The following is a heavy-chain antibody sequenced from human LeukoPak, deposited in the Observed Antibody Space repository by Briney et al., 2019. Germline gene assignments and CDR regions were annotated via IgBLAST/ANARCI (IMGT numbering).Heavy chain of an antibody. D-gene: IGHD5-24*01. V-gene: IGHV3-49*03. J-gene: IGHJ6*03. CDR1: GFTFGDYA. CDR2: IRSKAYGGTT. CDR3: TRDRNGYNSDYYYYMDV. Sequence: GGSLRLSCTASGFTFGDYAMSWFRQAPGKGLEWVGFIRSKAYGGTTEYAATVKGRFTISRDDSKSIAYLQMNSLKTEDTAVYYCTRDRNGYNSDYYYYMDVWGKGTTVTVSS.